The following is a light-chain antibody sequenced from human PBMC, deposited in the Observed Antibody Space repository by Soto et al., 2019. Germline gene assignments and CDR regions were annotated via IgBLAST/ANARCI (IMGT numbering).Light chain of an antibody. Sequence: DIVLTQSPGTLSLSPGERATLSCRASETVNNNYLAWYQQKPGQAPRLLFYAASTRATGIPDRFSGSGSGADFTLTITRLEPEDLGVYYCHQYGRAPRTFGQGTKV. V-gene: IGKV3-20*01. J-gene: IGKJ1*01. CDR1: ETVNNNY. CDR3: HQYGRAPRT. CDR2: AAS.